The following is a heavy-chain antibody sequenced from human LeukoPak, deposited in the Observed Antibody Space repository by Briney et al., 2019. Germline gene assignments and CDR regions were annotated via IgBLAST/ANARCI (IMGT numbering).Heavy chain of an antibody. CDR3: ARREVDDFWSGYYITFNWFDP. CDR2: IYYSGST. J-gene: IGHJ5*02. CDR1: GGSISSSSYY. D-gene: IGHD3-3*01. V-gene: IGHV4-39*01. Sequence: SETLSLTCTVSGGSISSSSYYWGWIRQPPGRGLEWIGSIYYSGSTYYNPSLKSRVTISVDTSKNQFSLKLSSVTAADTAVYYCARREVDDFWSGYYITFNWFDPWGQGTLVTVSS.